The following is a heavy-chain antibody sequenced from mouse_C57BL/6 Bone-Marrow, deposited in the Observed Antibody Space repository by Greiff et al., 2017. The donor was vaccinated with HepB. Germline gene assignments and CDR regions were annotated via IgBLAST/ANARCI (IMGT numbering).Heavy chain of an antibody. CDR2: IYPGSGST. D-gene: IGHD1-1*01. V-gene: IGHV1-55*01. CDR3: ESDSTTVEN. J-gene: IGHJ2*01. Sequence: VQLQQPGAELVKPGASVKMSCKASGYTFTSYWIAWVKQRPGQGLEWIGDIYPGSGSTNYNEKFKSKATLTVDTSSSTAYLQLSSLTSEDSAVSYYESDSTTVENWGQGTTLTVSS. CDR1: GYTFTSYW.